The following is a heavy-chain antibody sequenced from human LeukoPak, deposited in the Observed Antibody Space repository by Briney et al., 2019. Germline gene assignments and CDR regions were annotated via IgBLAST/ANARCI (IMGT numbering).Heavy chain of an antibody. CDR1: GFTFSTYG. J-gene: IGHJ6*03. V-gene: IGHV3-30*02. Sequence: GGSLRLSCAASGFTFSTYGIHWVRQAPGKGLEWVAFIRYDGTNKWYADSVKGRFTISRDNSKNMLYLQMNSLRAEDTAVYHCAKDRDYGDYPSAYYYYMDVWGIGTTVTVSS. CDR2: IRYDGTNK. D-gene: IGHD4-17*01. CDR3: AKDRDYGDYPSAYYYYMDV.